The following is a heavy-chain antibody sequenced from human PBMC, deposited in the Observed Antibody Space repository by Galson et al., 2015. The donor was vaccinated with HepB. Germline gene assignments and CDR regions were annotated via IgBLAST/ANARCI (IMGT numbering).Heavy chain of an antibody. CDR2: INPNSGGT. D-gene: IGHD5-12*01. CDR3: AREGATEGAFDI. V-gene: IGHV1-2*02. Sequence: SVKVSCKASGYTFTGYYMHWVRQAPGQGLEWMGWINPNSGGTNYAQKFQGRVTMTRDTSISIAYMELSRLRSDDTAVYYCAREGATEGAFDIWGQGTMVTVSS. CDR1: GYTFTGYY. J-gene: IGHJ3*02.